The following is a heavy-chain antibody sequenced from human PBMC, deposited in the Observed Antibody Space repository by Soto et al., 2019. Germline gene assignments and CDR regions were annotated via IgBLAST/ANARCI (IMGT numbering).Heavy chain of an antibody. J-gene: IGHJ6*02. CDR2: IRSKANSYAT. V-gene: IGHV3-73*01. D-gene: IGHD2-15*01. CDR1: GFTFSGSA. Sequence: EVQLVESGGGLVQPGGSLKLSCAASGFTFSGSAMHWVRQASGKGLEWVGRIRSKANSYATAYAASVKGRFTISRDDSKNTAYXXMXSXXTEDTAVYYCTRRVGGYCSGGSCAGGDYYYYGMDVWGQGTTVTVSS. CDR3: TRRVGGYCSGGSCAGGDYYYYGMDV.